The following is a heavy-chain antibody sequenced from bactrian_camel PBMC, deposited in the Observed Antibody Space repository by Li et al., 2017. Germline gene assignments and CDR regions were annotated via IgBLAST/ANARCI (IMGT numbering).Heavy chain of an antibody. CDR2: LYTGDNRS. J-gene: IGHJ4*01. V-gene: IGHV3S54*01. Sequence: QVQLVESGGGSVQAGGSLRLSCELSGNKLTIDRTCVGWFREREGIAALYTGDNRSWYTDAVRGRFTVSKDNNKYTPYLQMDNLKPEDTAMYYCAADLVCANGLVLLAKEYTFWGQGTQVTVS. CDR1: GNKLTIDR. CDR3: AADLVCANGLVLLAKEYTF. D-gene: IGHD1*01.